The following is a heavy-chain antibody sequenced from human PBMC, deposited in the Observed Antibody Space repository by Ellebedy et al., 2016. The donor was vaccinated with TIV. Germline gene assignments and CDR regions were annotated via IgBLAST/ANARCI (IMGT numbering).Heavy chain of an antibody. V-gene: IGHV3-33*01. Sequence: PGGSLRLSCAASGFNFVNYGMHWVRQAPGHGLAWIAAMWYAGSNKYYVDSLKGRFTISRDNSKNTLYLQMDSLRAEDKAVYLCARGQDAVTTESQVYYYHGMDVWGRGTTVTVSS. CDR1: GFNFVNYG. D-gene: IGHD4-17*01. J-gene: IGHJ6*02. CDR3: ARGQDAVTTESQVYYYHGMDV. CDR2: MWYAGSNK.